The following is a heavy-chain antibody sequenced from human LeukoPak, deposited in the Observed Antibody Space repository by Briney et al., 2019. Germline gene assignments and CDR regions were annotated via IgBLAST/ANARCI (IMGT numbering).Heavy chain of an antibody. CDR3: ARVVDYYDSSGYYRNWFDP. CDR1: GGTLSSYA. Sequence: VASVKVSCKASGGTLSSYAISWVRQAPGQGLEWMGGIIPIFGTANYAQKFQGRVTITADKSTSTAYMELSSLRSEDTAVYYCARVVDYYDSSGYYRNWFDPWGQGTLVTVSS. CDR2: IIPIFGTA. D-gene: IGHD3-22*01. J-gene: IGHJ5*02. V-gene: IGHV1-69*06.